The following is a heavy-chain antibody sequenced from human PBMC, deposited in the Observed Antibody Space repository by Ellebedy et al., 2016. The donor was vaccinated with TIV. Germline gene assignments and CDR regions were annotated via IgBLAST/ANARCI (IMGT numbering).Heavy chain of an antibody. J-gene: IGHJ4*02. Sequence: PGGSLRLSCVASGFTFNSYAMAWVRQAPGKGLAWVSTITSSVHTTFYVESVRGRFTMSRDNSKYTLYLQMNDLRAEDTAVYYCADDGRGLTVTDTRRLGYWGQGTLVTVSS. CDR3: ADDGRGLTVTDTRRLGY. CDR2: ITSSVHTT. D-gene: IGHD4-17*01. CDR1: GFTFNSYA. V-gene: IGHV3-23*01.